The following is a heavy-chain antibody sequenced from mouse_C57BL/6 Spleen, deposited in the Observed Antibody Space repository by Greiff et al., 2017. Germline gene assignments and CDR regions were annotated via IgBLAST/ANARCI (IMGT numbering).Heavy chain of an antibody. CDR3: ARWGLRTVDWYFDV. CDR1: GYTFTSYW. J-gene: IGHJ1*03. CDR2: IDPNSGGT. V-gene: IGHV1-72*01. D-gene: IGHD1-1*01. Sequence: QVHVKQPGAELVKPGASVKLSCKASGYTFTSYWMHWVKQRPGRGLEWIGRIDPNSGGTKYNEKFKSKATLTVDKPSSTAYMQLSSLTSEDSAVYYCARWGLRTVDWYFDVWGTGTTVTVSS.